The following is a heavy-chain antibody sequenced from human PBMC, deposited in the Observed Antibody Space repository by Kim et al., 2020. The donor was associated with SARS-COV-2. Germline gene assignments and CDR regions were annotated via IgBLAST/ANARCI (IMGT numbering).Heavy chain of an antibody. CDR3: ARGGGTNGMDV. V-gene: IGHV4-61*02. D-gene: IGHD1-26*01. J-gene: IGHJ6*02. CDR2: T. Sequence: TNYNPSLKSRVTISVDTSKNQFSRKLSSVTAADTAVYYCARGGGTNGMDVWGQGTTVTVSS.